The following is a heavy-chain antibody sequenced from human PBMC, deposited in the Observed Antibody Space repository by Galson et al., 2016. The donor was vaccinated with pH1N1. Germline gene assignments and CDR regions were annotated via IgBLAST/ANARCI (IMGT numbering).Heavy chain of an antibody. J-gene: IGHJ2*01. CDR2: IKQDGSER. CDR3: ARGLVEMATIWWYFDL. D-gene: IGHD5-24*01. V-gene: IGHV3-7*01. Sequence: SLRLSCAASKFTFSSYWMNWVRQAPGKGLEWVANIKQDGSERYYVDSVKGRFTISRDDAKNSVYLQMNSLRDEDTAVYYCARGLVEMATIWWYFDLWGRGTLVTFSS. CDR1: KFTFSSYW.